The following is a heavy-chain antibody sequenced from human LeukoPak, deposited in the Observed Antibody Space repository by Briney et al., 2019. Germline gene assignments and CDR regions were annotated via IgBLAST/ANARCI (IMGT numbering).Heavy chain of an antibody. V-gene: IGHV1-69*04. CDR3: ARGRYCSGGSCSVSAFDI. D-gene: IGHD2-15*01. J-gene: IGHJ3*02. CDR1: GGTFSSYA. Sequence: SVKVSCKASGGTFSSYAISWVRQAPGQGLEWMGRIIPILGIANYAQKFQGRVTITADKSTSTAYMELSSLRSEDTAVYYRARGRYCSGGSCSVSAFDIWGQGTMVTVSS. CDR2: IIPILGIA.